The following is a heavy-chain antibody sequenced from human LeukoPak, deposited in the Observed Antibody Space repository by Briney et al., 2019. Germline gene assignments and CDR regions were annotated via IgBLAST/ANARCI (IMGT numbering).Heavy chain of an antibody. Sequence: SGTLSLTCAVSGGSISSYFRSWVRQPPGKGLEWIGYIYYSGGTTYNPYLMSRVTTSSDATTNKSPLMLSSVTAADTAGFYFARLVAAADNWFDLGREETVVSVP. D-gene: IGHD6-13*01. CDR3: ARLVAAADNWFDL. J-gene: IGHJ5*02. V-gene: IGHV4-59*08. CDR1: GGSISSYF. CDR2: IYYSGGT.